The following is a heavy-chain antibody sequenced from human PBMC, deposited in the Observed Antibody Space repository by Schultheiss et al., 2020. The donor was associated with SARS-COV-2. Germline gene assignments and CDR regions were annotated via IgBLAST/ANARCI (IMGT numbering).Heavy chain of an antibody. D-gene: IGHD4-23*01. Sequence: GGSLRLSCAVSGFTFSNYAMNWVRQAPGKGLEWVSAISLSGGSTHYADSVKGRFTISRDNSKNTLYVQMNSLRAEDTAVYYCARTAVEVVTNYYYYGMDVWGQGTTVTVSS. J-gene: IGHJ6*02. CDR3: ARTAVEVVTNYYYYGMDV. CDR1: GFTFSNYA. V-gene: IGHV3-23*01. CDR2: ISLSGGST.